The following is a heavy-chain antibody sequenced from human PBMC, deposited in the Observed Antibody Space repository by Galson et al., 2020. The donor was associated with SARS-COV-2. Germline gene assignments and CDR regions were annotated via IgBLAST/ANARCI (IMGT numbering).Heavy chain of an antibody. CDR2: ISYDGSNK. Sequence: GESLKISRAASGFTFSSYAMHWVRQAPGKGLEWVAVISYDGSNKYYADSVKGRFTISRDNSKNTLYLQMNSLRAEDTAVYYCARGDYYGSGFIYWGQGTLVTVSS. D-gene: IGHD3-10*01. CDR1: GFTFSSYA. CDR3: ARGDYYGSGFIY. J-gene: IGHJ4*02. V-gene: IGHV3-30*04.